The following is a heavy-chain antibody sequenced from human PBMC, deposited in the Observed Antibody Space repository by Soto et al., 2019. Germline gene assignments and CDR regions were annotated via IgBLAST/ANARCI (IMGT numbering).Heavy chain of an antibody. Sequence: ASVKVSCKASGYTFTSYGISWVRQAPGQGLEWMGWISAYNGNTNYAQKLQGRVTMNTDTSTSTAYIELRRLRSDDTAVYYCARDEGYCSGGSCYHTGDYWGQGTLVTVSS. D-gene: IGHD2-15*01. CDR1: GYTFTSYG. J-gene: IGHJ4*02. V-gene: IGHV1-18*01. CDR3: ARDEGYCSGGSCYHTGDY. CDR2: ISAYNGNT.